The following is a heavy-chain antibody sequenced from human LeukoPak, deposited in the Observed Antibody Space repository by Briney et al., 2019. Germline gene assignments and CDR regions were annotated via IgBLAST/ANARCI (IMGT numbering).Heavy chain of an antibody. CDR2: IIPIFNTT. CDR3: ARGRDCSSTSCYNWFDP. V-gene: IGHV1-69*13. CDR1: GGTFSSSA. J-gene: IGHJ5*02. D-gene: IGHD2-2*01. Sequence: SVKVSCKASGGTFSSSAISWVRQAPGQGLEWMGGIIPIFNTTNYAQKFQGRVTITADESTSTAYMELSSLRSEDTAVYYCARGRDCSSTSCYNWFDPWGQGTLVTVSS.